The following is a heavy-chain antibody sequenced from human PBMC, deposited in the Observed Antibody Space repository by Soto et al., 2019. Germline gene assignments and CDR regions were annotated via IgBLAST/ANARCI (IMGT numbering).Heavy chain of an antibody. CDR3: ARVLAARASRDFDY. Sequence: QVQLQQWGAGLLKPSETLSLTRAVYGGSFSTDYWSWIRQPPGKGLEWIGEINPSGGTNYNPSLKSRVTISVATSKNQFSLKLSSVTAADTAVYYCARVLAARASRDFDYWGQGTLVTVSS. CDR1: GGSFSTDY. V-gene: IGHV4-34*01. D-gene: IGHD6-6*01. J-gene: IGHJ4*02. CDR2: INPSGGT.